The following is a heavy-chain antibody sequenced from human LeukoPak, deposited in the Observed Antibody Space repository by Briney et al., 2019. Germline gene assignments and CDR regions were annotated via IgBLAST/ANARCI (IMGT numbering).Heavy chain of an antibody. J-gene: IGHJ4*02. CDR3: VRGDYCSGGSCLLDY. CDR2: IIPIFGTA. CDR1: GGTFSNYA. D-gene: IGHD2-15*01. Sequence: GSSVKVSCKASGGTFSNYAISWVRQAPGQGLEWMGGIIPIFGTANYAQKFQGRVTITADESTSTAYMELSSLRSEDTAVYYCVRGDYCSGGSCLLDYWGQGTLVTVSS. V-gene: IGHV1-69*01.